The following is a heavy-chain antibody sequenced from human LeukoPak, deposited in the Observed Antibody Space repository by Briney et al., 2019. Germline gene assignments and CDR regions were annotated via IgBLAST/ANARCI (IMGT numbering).Heavy chain of an antibody. J-gene: IGHJ4*02. CDR2: IYYSGST. CDR1: GGAISSYY. D-gene: IGHD6-13*01. CDR3: ARVAAAGNDY. Sequence: SETLSLTCSVSGGAISSYYWSWIRQPPGKALEWIGYIYYSGSTNYNPCLKSRVTISVDTSKNQYSLKLSSVTAADTAVYYCARVAAAGNDYWGQGTLVTVSS. V-gene: IGHV4-59*01.